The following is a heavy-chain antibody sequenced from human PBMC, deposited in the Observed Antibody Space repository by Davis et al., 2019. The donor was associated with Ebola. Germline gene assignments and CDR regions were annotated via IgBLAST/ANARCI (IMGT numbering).Heavy chain of an antibody. CDR2: FDPEDGET. Sequence: ASVKVFCKVSGYTLTELSMHWVRQAPGKGLEWMGGFDPEDGETIYAQKFQGRVTMTRNTSISTAYMELSSLRSEDTAVYYCARGRGSSSWHNWFDPWGQGTLVTVSS. J-gene: IGHJ5*02. CDR1: GYTLTELS. CDR3: ARGRGSSSWHNWFDP. V-gene: IGHV1-24*01. D-gene: IGHD6-13*01.